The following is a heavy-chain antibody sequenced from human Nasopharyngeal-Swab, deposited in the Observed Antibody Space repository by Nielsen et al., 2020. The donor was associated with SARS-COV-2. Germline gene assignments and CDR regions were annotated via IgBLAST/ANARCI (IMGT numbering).Heavy chain of an antibody. D-gene: IGHD3-10*01. CDR3: ARGRGGWLGVNWFDP. CDR2: INHSGST. V-gene: IGHV4-34*01. J-gene: IGHJ5*02. Sequence: WIRQPPGKGLEWIGEINHSGSTNYNPSLKSRDTISVDTSKNQFSLKLSSVTAADTAVYYCARGRGGWLGVNWFDPWGQGTLVTVSS.